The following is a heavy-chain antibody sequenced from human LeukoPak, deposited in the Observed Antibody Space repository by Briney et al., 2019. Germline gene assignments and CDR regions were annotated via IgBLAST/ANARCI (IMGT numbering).Heavy chain of an antibody. CDR3: ARAMIVVIITTPGYFDL. CDR2: IYHSGST. Sequence: SETLSLTCAVSGYSISSGYYWGWIRQPPGKGLEWIGSIYHSGSTYYNPSLKSRVTISVDTSKNQFSLKLSSVTAADTAVYYCARAMIVVIITTPGYFDLWGRGTLVTVSS. CDR1: GYSISSGYY. D-gene: IGHD3-22*01. V-gene: IGHV4-38-2*01. J-gene: IGHJ2*01.